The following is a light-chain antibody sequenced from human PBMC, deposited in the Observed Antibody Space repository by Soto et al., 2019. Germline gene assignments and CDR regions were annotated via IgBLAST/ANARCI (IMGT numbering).Light chain of an antibody. V-gene: IGKV1-9*01. CDR1: QAISSS. CDR3: QRLNDYRYT. J-gene: IGKJ2*01. CDR2: AAS. Sequence: DIQLTQSPSFLSASVGDRVTITCRASQAISSSLAWYQHNPGKDPKLLIYAASTLQNGVPSSFSGSRSGTEFTLTISSLQAEDFATYYCQRLNDYRYTFGQGTKVEIK.